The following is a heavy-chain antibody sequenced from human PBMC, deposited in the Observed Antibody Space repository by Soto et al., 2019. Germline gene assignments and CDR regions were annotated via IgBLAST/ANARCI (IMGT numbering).Heavy chain of an antibody. V-gene: IGHV4-39*01. CDR3: ASPSRLLWFGEFFY. CDR2: IYYSGST. Sequence: SETLSLTCTVSGGSISSSIYYWGWIRQPPGKGLEWIGSIYYSGSTYYNPSLKSRVTISVDTSKNQFSLKLSSVTAADTAVYYCASPSRLLWFGEFFYWGQGTLVTVSS. D-gene: IGHD3-10*01. J-gene: IGHJ4*02. CDR1: GGSISSSIYY.